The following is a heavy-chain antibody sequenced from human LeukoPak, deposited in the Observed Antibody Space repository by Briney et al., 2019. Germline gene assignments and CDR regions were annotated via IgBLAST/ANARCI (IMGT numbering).Heavy chain of an antibody. CDR1: GYSFTSYW. Sequence: GESLKISCKGSGYSFTSYWIGWVRQMPGKGLEWMGIIYPGDSDTRYSPSFQGQVTISADKSISTAYLQWSSLKASDTAMYYCARHGPPYWDFWSGYPNWFDPWGQGTLVTVSS. CDR2: IYPGDSDT. CDR3: ARHGPPYWDFWSGYPNWFDP. D-gene: IGHD3-3*02. V-gene: IGHV5-51*01. J-gene: IGHJ5*02.